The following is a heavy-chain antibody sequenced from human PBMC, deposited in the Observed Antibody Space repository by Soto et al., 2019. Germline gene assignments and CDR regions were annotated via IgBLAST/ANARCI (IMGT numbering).Heavy chain of an antibody. Sequence: ASVKVSCKASGGTFSSYAISWVRQAPGQGLEWMGWISAYNGNTNYAQKLQGRVTMTTDTSTSTAYMELRSLRSDGTAVYYCARDRPLLWFGELLFDIWGQGTMVTVSS. CDR2: ISAYNGNT. CDR1: GGTFSSYA. J-gene: IGHJ3*02. V-gene: IGHV1-18*01. CDR3: ARDRPLLWFGELLFDI. D-gene: IGHD3-10*01.